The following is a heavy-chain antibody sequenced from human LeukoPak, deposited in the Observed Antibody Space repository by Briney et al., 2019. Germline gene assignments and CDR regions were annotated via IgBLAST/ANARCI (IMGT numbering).Heavy chain of an antibody. CDR3: AKGGTGTTVRYFDY. D-gene: IGHD1-7*01. CDR1: GFTFSSYS. Sequence: GGSLRLSCAASGFTFSSYSMNWVRQAPGKGLEWVSSISSSSSYIYYADSVQGRFTISRDNSKNSLYLQMNSLRAEDTAVYYCAKGGTGTTVRYFDYWGQGTLVTVSS. J-gene: IGHJ4*02. CDR2: ISSSSSYI. V-gene: IGHV3-21*04.